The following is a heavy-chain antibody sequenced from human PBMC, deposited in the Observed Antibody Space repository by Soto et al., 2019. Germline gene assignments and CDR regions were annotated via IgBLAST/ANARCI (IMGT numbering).Heavy chain of an antibody. D-gene: IGHD2-2*02. CDR1: GFTFSSYA. V-gene: IGHV3-30-3*01. CDR3: ARGGGDCSSTSCYRYYYYGMDV. CDR2: ISYDGSNK. J-gene: IGHJ6*02. Sequence: QVQLVESGGGVVQPGRSLRLSCAASGFTFSSYAMHWVRQAPGKGLEWVAVISYDGSNKYYADSVKGRFTISRDNSKNTLYLQMNSLRAEDTAVYYCARGGGDCSSTSCYRYYYYGMDVWGQGTTVTVSS.